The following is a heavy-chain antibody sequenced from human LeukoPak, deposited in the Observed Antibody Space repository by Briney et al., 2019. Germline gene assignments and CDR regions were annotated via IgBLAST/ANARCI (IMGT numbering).Heavy chain of an antibody. Sequence: SETLSLTCTVSGGSISSYYWSWIRQPPGKGLEWIGYIYYSGSNNYNPSLKSRVTISVDTSKNQFSLKLSSVTAADTAVYYCTTHYYDSSGYHYGAFDYWGQGTLVTVSS. V-gene: IGHV4-59*01. D-gene: IGHD3-22*01. CDR3: TTHYYDSSGYHYGAFDY. CDR2: IYYSGSN. J-gene: IGHJ4*02. CDR1: GGSISSYY.